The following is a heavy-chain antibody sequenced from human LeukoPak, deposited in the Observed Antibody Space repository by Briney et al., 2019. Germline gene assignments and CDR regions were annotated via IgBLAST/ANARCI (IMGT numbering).Heavy chain of an antibody. CDR1: GYTFTSYD. Sequence: ASVKVSCKASGYTFTSYDINWVRQATGQGLEWMGWMNPNSGNTGYAQKFRGRVTMTRNTSISTAYMELSSLRSEDTAVYYCARGAGYCSSTSCYGSYYYMDVWGKGTTVTVSS. CDR2: MNPNSGNT. D-gene: IGHD2-2*01. CDR3: ARGAGYCSSTSCYGSYYYMDV. V-gene: IGHV1-8*01. J-gene: IGHJ6*03.